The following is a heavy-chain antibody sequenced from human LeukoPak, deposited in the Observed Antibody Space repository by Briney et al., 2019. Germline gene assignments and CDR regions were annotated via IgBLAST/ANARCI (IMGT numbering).Heavy chain of an antibody. Sequence: PETLSLTCAVYGGSFSGYYWSWIRQPPGKGLEWIGEINHSGSTNYNPSLKSRVTISVDTSKNQFSLKLSSVTAADTAVYYCARQRRYHRWFDPWGQGTLVTVSS. CDR1: GGSFSGYY. V-gene: IGHV4-34*01. CDR3: ARQRRYHRWFDP. D-gene: IGHD1-14*01. J-gene: IGHJ5*02. CDR2: INHSGST.